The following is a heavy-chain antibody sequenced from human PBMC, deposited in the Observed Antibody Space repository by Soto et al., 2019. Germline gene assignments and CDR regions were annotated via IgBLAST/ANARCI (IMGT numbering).Heavy chain of an antibody. CDR3: ARGHYDYIWGSYRWDAFDI. CDR2: IWYDGSNK. J-gene: IGHJ3*02. Sequence: GGSLRLSCAASGFTFSSYGMHWVRQAPGKGLEWVAVIWYDGSNKYYADSVKGRFTISRDNSKNTLYLQMNSLRAEDTAVYYCARGHYDYIWGSYRWDAFDIWGQGTMVTVSS. CDR1: GFTFSSYG. V-gene: IGHV3-33*01. D-gene: IGHD3-16*02.